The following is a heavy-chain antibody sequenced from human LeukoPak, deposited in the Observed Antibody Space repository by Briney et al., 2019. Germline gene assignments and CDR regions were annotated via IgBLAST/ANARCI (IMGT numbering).Heavy chain of an antibody. V-gene: IGHV3-33*01. CDR1: GFTFSSYG. J-gene: IGHJ4*02. Sequence: GGSLRLSCAASGFTFSSYGMHWVRQAPGKGLEWVAVIWYDGSNKYYADSVKGRFTISRDNSKNTLYLQMNSLRAEDTAVYYCARDRGGGSGWYTFNYWGQGTLVTVSS. CDR3: ARDRGGGSGWYTFNY. D-gene: IGHD6-19*01. CDR2: IWYDGSNK.